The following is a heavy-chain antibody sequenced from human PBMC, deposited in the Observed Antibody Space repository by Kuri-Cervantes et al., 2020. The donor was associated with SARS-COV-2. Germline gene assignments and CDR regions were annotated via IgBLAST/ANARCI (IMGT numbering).Heavy chain of an antibody. Sequence: GGSLRLSCAASGFTFSNYTLSWVRQAPGKGLEWVGRVRGKANYYATAYAASVKGRFTISRDDLKNMAYLQMNSLRTEDTAVYYCTTLIDYWGQGALVTVSS. CDR2: VRGKANYYAT. V-gene: IGHV3-73*01. J-gene: IGHJ4*02. CDR3: TTLIDY. CDR1: GFTFSNYT.